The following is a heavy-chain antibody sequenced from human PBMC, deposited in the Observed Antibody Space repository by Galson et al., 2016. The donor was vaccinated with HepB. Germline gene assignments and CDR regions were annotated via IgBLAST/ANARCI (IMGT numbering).Heavy chain of an antibody. V-gene: IGHV4-61*08. Sequence: SETLSLTCSVSGVSVDSGDYYWTWIRQSPGKGLEWISYIYYSGTINYNPSLKSRVSISLDTSKNQVPLNLSSVTAADTAVYYCARETEFRRITIVGDAFDIWGQGKTVIVSS. J-gene: IGHJ3*02. CDR3: ARETEFRRITIVGDAFDI. CDR1: GVSVDSGDYY. D-gene: IGHD3-9*01. CDR2: IYYSGTI.